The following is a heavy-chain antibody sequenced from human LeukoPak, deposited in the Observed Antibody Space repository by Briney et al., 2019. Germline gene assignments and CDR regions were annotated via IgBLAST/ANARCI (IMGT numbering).Heavy chain of an antibody. V-gene: IGHV1-2*02. CDR3: ARDSDHCSGGSCSPAGFDP. D-gene: IGHD2-15*01. J-gene: IGHJ5*02. CDR2: INPNSGGT. Sequence: ASVKVSCKASGYTFTGYYMHWVRQAPGQGLEWMGWINPNSGGTNYAQKFQGRVTTTRDTSISTAYMELSRLRSDDTAVYYCARDSDHCSGGSCSPAGFDPWGQGTLVTVSS. CDR1: GYTFTGYY.